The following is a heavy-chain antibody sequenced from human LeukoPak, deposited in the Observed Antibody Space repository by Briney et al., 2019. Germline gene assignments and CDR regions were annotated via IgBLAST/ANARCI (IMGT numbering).Heavy chain of an antibody. Sequence: GGSLRLSCAASGLVFGKYAMAWVRQAPGKGLECVSNISDDSSFTYYLDSVKGRSTIFRDNSKNTLYLHINSLKAEDTAVYYCAKGRCSGPGCDSFDYWGQGTLVTVSS. CDR2: ISDDSSFT. CDR1: GLVFGKYA. V-gene: IGHV3-23*01. CDR3: AKGRCSGPGCDSFDY. J-gene: IGHJ4*02. D-gene: IGHD5-12*01.